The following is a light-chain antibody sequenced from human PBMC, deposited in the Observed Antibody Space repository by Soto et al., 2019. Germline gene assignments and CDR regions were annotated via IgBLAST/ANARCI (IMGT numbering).Light chain of an antibody. CDR1: SSDVGSYNL. V-gene: IGLV2-23*02. CDR3: CSYAGSSTLV. Sequence: ALTQPASVSGSPEQSITISCTGTSSDVGSYNLVSWYQQHPGKAPKLMIYEVSKRPSGVSNRFSGSKSGNTASLTISGLQAEDEADYYCCSYAGSSTLVFGGGTKVTVL. CDR2: EVS. J-gene: IGLJ2*01.